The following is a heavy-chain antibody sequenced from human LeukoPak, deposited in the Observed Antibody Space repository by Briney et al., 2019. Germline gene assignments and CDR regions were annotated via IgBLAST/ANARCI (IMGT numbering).Heavy chain of an antibody. V-gene: IGHV4-34*01. CDR1: GGSLSGYY. CDR3: ARGLIDGQNSHSLDY. CDR2: INHSGSS. Sequence: SETLSLTCAVYGGSLSGYYWSWIRQPPGKGVEGIGEINHSGSSNYNPSLKSRVTISGDTSKNHFSLKLSSLTAADTAVYYCARGLIDGQNSHSLDYWGQGTLVTVSS. J-gene: IGHJ4*02. D-gene: IGHD5-24*01.